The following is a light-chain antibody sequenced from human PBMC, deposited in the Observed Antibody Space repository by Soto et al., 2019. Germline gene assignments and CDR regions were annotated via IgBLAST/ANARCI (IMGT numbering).Light chain of an antibody. CDR1: QSVSTY. J-gene: IGKJ1*01. CDR3: QQRTKWPPT. CDR2: DAS. V-gene: IGKV3-11*01. Sequence: EIVLTQSPATLSLSPGERATLSCRASQSVSTYLAWYQQKPGQAPRLLIYDASNRATGIPARFSGSGSGTDFTLAISSLEPEDFAVYSCQQRTKWPPTFGQGTKVEVK.